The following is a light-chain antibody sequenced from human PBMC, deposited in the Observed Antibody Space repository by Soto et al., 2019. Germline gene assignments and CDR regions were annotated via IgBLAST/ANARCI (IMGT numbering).Light chain of an antibody. CDR1: QSIDSW. CDR3: QHNNSYSRT. J-gene: IGKJ1*01. V-gene: IGKV1-5*03. CDR2: KAS. Sequence: DIQMTQSPSTLSASIGDRVTITCRASQSIDSWLAWYQQKPGKAPKLLIYKASSLQTGVPSRFSGSGSGTEFPLTISSLQPDDFATYYCQHNNSYSRTFGQGTKVEVK.